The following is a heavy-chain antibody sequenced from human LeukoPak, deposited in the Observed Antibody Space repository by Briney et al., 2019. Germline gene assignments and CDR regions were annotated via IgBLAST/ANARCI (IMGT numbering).Heavy chain of an antibody. D-gene: IGHD6-13*01. V-gene: IGHV4-39*07. J-gene: IGHJ6*03. CDR3: ARGLRQQLVRPPRTGSYYYYMDV. Sequence: SETLSLTCTVSGGSISGSSYYWGWIRQPPGKGLEWIGEINHSGSTNYNPSLKSRVTISVDTSKNQFSLKLSSVTAADTAVYYCARGLRQQLVRPPRTGSYYYYMDVWGKGTTVTVSS. CDR2: INHSGST. CDR1: GGSISGSSYY.